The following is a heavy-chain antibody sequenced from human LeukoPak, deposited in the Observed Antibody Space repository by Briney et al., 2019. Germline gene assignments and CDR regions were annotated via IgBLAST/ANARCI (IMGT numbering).Heavy chain of an antibody. V-gene: IGHV4-39*01. Sequence: SETLSPTCTVSGGSISSSSYYWGWIRQPPGKGLEWIGSIYYSGSTYYNPSLKSRVTISVDTSKNQFSLKLSSVTAADTAVYYCASLPPPAAKLDYWGQGTLVTVSS. CDR3: ASLPPPAAKLDY. D-gene: IGHD2-2*01. CDR2: IYYSGST. CDR1: GGSISSSSYY. J-gene: IGHJ4*02.